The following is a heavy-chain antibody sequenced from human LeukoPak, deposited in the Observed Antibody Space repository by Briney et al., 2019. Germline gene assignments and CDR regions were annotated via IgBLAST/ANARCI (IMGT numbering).Heavy chain of an antibody. CDR2: ISAYNGNT. D-gene: IGHD3-22*01. CDR1: GYTFTSYG. Sequence: ASVKVSCKASGYTFTSYGISWVRQAPGQGLEWMGWISAYNGNTNYAQKLQGRVTMTTDTSTSIVYMELRSLRSDDTAVYYCARDMHYDSSGYYAGNSASELDAFDIWGQGTMVTVSS. V-gene: IGHV1-18*01. J-gene: IGHJ3*02. CDR3: ARDMHYDSSGYYAGNSASELDAFDI.